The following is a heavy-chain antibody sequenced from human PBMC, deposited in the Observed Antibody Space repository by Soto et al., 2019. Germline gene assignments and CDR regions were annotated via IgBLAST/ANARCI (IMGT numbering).Heavy chain of an antibody. CDR2: IKQDGSEK. Sequence: GGSLRLSCAAFGFTFSSYWISWVRQAPGKGLEWVANIKQDGSEKYYVDSVKGRFTISRDNAKNSLYLQMNSLRAEDTAVYYCARVFRDIVVVPAAIGVDYWGQGTLVTVSS. V-gene: IGHV3-7*05. CDR3: ARVFRDIVVVPAAIGVDY. CDR1: GFTFSSYW. D-gene: IGHD2-2*02. J-gene: IGHJ4*02.